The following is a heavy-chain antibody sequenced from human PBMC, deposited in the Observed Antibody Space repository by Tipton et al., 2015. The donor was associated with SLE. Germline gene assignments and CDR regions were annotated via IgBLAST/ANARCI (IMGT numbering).Heavy chain of an antibody. D-gene: IGHD6-19*01. CDR2: IYYSGST. V-gene: IGHV4-39*07. CDR1: GGSISSSSYY. CDR3: ARGGEAVAGTFDY. J-gene: IGHJ4*02. Sequence: TLSLTCTVSGGSISSSSYYWGWIRQPPGKGLEWIGSIYYSGSTYYNPSLKSRVTISVDTSKNQFSLKLGSVTAADTAVYYCARGGEAVAGTFDYWGQGTLVTVSS.